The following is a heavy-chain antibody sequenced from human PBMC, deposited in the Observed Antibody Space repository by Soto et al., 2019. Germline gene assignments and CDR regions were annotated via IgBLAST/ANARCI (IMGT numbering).Heavy chain of an antibody. V-gene: IGHV1-2*04. Sequence: ASVKVSCKASGYTFTGYYMHWVRQAPGQGLEWMGWINPNSGGTNYAQKFQGWVTITRDTSISTAYMELSRLRSDDTAVYYCARGLTTPIAAAGTEDYYGMDVWGQGTTVTVSS. D-gene: IGHD6-13*01. J-gene: IGHJ6*02. CDR1: GYTFTGYY. CDR2: INPNSGGT. CDR3: ARGLTTPIAAAGTEDYYGMDV.